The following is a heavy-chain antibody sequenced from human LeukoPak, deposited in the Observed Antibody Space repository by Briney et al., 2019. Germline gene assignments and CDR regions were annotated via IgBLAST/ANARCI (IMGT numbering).Heavy chain of an antibody. V-gene: IGHV3-48*03. CDR1: GFTFSSYE. CDR3: ATRPGTVEDY. CDR2: ISSSGSTI. D-gene: IGHD1-1*01. Sequence: GGSLRLSCAASGFTFSSYEMNWVRQAPGKGLEWVSYISSSGSTIYYADTVKGRFTISRDNAKNSLYLQMNSLRAEDTAVYYCATRPGTVEDYWGQGTLVTVSS. J-gene: IGHJ4*02.